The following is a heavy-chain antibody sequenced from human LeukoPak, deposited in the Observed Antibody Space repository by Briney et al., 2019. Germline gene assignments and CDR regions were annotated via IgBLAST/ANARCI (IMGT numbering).Heavy chain of an antibody. V-gene: IGHV3-30*04. CDR3: RSPDY. Sequence: PGRSLRLPCVASGFTFSTYTMHWVRQAPGKGLEWVAVVSHDGTTKYYADSVRGRFTISRDNSKNTLYLQMNSLRAEDTAVYYCRSPDYWGQGTLVTVSS. CDR1: GFTFSTYT. D-gene: IGHD3-10*01. CDR2: VSHDGTTK. J-gene: IGHJ4*02.